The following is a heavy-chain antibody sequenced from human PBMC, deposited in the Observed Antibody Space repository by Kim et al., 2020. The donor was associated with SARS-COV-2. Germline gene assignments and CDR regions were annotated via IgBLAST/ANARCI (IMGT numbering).Heavy chain of an antibody. D-gene: IGHD3-10*01. Sequence: TDYAAPVTGRFTISRDDSKNTLYLQMNSLKTEDTAVYYCTTEGPGGAFDIWGQGTMVTVSS. V-gene: IGHV3-15*01. CDR3: TTEGPGGAFDI. J-gene: IGHJ3*02. CDR2: T.